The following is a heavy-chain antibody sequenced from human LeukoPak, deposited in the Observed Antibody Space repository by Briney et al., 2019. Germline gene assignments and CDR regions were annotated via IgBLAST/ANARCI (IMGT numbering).Heavy chain of an antibody. CDR2: IYYSGST. D-gene: IGHD3-22*01. Sequence: SETLSLTCTVSGGSISSYYWSWIRQPPGKGLEWIGYIYYSGSTNYNPSLKSRVTISVDTSKNQFSLKLSSVTAADTAVYYCARDDYDSSGNDAFDIWGQGTMVTVSS. CDR1: GGSISSYY. J-gene: IGHJ3*02. CDR3: ARDDYDSSGNDAFDI. V-gene: IGHV4-59*01.